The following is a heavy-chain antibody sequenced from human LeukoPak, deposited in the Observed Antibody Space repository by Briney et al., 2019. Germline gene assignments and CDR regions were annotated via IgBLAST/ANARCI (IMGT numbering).Heavy chain of an antibody. CDR2: ISSSSSYI. CDR3: ARGMYYYDSSGYYFDY. D-gene: IGHD3-22*01. V-gene: IGHV3-21*01. J-gene: IGHJ4*02. CDR1: GFTFSSYS. Sequence: GGSLRLSCAASGFTFSSYSMNWVRQAPGTGLEWVSSISSSSSYIYYADSVKGRFTISRDNAKNSLYLQMNSLRAEDTAVYYCARGMYYYDSSGYYFDYWGQGTLVTVSS.